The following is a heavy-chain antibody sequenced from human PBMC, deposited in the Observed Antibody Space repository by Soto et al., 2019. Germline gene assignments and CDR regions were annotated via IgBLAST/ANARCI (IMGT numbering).Heavy chain of an antibody. CDR3: AKGPAYFFDTSGYSTT. D-gene: IGHD3-22*01. CDR2: ISGSGGST. CDR1: GFTFSSYA. Sequence: GGSLRLSCAASGFTFSSYAMSWVRQAPGKGLEWVSSISGSGGSTHYADSVKGRFTISRDNSRNTLYGQMNSLRAEDTAVYYCAKGPAYFFDTSGYSTTWGQGTLVTVSS. V-gene: IGHV3-23*01. J-gene: IGHJ4*02.